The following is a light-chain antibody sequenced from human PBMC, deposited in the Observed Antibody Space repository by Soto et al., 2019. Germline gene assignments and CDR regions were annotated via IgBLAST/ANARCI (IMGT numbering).Light chain of an antibody. CDR2: SNN. CDR1: SSNIGSNT. Sequence: QSALTQPPSASGTPGQRVTISCSGSSSNIGSNTVNWYQQLPGTAPKLLIYSNNQRPSGVPDRFSGSKSGTSASLAISGLQSEDEADYYCAAWDDSLNGYAFGTGTKV. V-gene: IGLV1-44*01. J-gene: IGLJ1*01. CDR3: AAWDDSLNGYA.